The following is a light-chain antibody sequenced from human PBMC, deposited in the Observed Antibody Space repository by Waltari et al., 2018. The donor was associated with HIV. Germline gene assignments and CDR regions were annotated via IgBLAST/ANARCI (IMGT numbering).Light chain of an antibody. V-gene: IGLV2-14*01. CDR3: SSYTSSSTLVV. Sequence: QSALTQPASVSGSPGQSITISSTGPSSDVGGYNHVSWYQQHPGKAPKLMIYDDSNRPSGVANRFSGAKSGNTASLTISGLQAEDEADYYCSSYTSSSTLVVFGGGTKLTVL. J-gene: IGLJ2*01. CDR1: SSDVGGYNH. CDR2: DDS.